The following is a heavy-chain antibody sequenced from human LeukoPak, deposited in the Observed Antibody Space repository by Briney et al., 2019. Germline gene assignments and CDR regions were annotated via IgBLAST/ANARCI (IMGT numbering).Heavy chain of an antibody. CDR1: GFTFSSYG. CDR3: ARGGGYRYETLDC. J-gene: IGHJ4*02. CDR2: INSDGSST. D-gene: IGHD5-18*01. Sequence: GGSLRLSCAASGFTFSSYGMHWVRQAPGKGLVWVSRINSDGSSTSYADSVKGRFTISRDNAKNTLYLQVNSLRAEDTAVYYCARGGGYRYETLDCWGQGTLVTVSS. V-gene: IGHV3-74*01.